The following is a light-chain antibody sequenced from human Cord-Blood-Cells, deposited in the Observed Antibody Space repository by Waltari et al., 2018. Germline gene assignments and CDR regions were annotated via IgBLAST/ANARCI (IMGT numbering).Light chain of an antibody. Sequence: VSVAPGKTARITCGGNNIGSKSVHWYQQKPGQAPVLVIYYDSDRPSGIPERFSGSNSGNTATLTISRVEAGDEADYYCQVWDSSSDHNYVFGTGTKVTVL. CDR2: YDS. CDR1: NIGSKS. J-gene: IGLJ1*01. V-gene: IGLV3-21*04. CDR3: QVWDSSSDHNYV.